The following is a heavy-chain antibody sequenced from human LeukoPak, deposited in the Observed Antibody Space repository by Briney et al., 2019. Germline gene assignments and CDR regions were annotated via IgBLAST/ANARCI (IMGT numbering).Heavy chain of an antibody. CDR1: GFTFSNYA. Sequence: GGSLRLSCAASGFTFSNYAMRWVRQAPGKGLEWVSGIRGSGDSTYYADSVKGRFTISRDNSKNTLYLQMGSLRADDMAVYYCARGEAYYYGSGIDYWGQGTLVTVSS. V-gene: IGHV3-23*01. J-gene: IGHJ4*02. CDR2: IRGSGDST. D-gene: IGHD3-10*01. CDR3: ARGEAYYYGSGIDY.